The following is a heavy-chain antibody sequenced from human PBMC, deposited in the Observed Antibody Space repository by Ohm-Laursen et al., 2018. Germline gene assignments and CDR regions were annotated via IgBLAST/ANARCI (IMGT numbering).Heavy chain of an antibody. CDR1: GFALSSYA. V-gene: IGHV3-23*01. D-gene: IGHD6-6*01. Sequence: SLRLSCAASGFALSSYAMSWVRQAPGKGLEWVSAISGSGGSTYYADSVKGRFTISRDNSKNTLYLQMNSLRAEDTALYYCAKGRYYNSSSGVEYWGQGTLVTVSS. CDR2: ISGSGGST. J-gene: IGHJ4*02. CDR3: AKGRYYNSSSGVEY.